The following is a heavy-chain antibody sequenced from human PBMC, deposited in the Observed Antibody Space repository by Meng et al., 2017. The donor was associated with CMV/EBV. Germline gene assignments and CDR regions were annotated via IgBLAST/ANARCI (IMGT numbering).Heavy chain of an antibody. Sequence: ASVKVSCKASGCTFTSYYMHWVRQAPGQGLEWMGIINPSGGSTSYAQKFQGRVTMTRDTSTSTVYMELSSLRSEDTAVYYCAERDGYKGAFDIWGQGTMVTVSS. CDR1: GCTFTSYY. CDR3: AERDGYKGAFDI. D-gene: IGHD5-24*01. J-gene: IGHJ3*02. V-gene: IGHV1-46*01. CDR2: INPSGGST.